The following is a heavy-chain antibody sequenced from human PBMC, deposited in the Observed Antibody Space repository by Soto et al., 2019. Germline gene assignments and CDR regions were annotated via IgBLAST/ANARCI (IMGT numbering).Heavy chain of an antibody. J-gene: IGHJ4*02. V-gene: IGHV3-9*01. Sequence: GGSLRLSCAASGFTFDDYAMHWVRQAPGKGLEWVSGISWNSGSIGYADSVKGRFTISRDNAKNSLYLQMNSLRAEDTALYYCAKGVEAVAPRYTAGSRGIDYWGQGTLVTVSS. CDR3: AKGVEAVAPRYTAGSRGIDY. CDR1: GFTFDDYA. CDR2: ISWNSGSI. D-gene: IGHD6-19*01.